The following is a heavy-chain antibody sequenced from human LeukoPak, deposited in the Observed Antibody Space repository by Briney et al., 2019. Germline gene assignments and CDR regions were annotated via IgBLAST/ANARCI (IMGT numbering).Heavy chain of an antibody. V-gene: IGHV3-30*02. CDR2: IRYDGSNK. Sequence: GGSLRLSCAASGFTFSSYGMHWVRQAPGKGLEWVAFIRYDGSNKYYADSVKGRFTISRDNSKNTLYLQMNSLRAEDTAVYYCAKTGDFWSGSPFDYWGQGTLVTVSS. CDR3: AKTGDFWSGSPFDY. D-gene: IGHD3-3*01. CDR1: GFTFSSYG. J-gene: IGHJ4*02.